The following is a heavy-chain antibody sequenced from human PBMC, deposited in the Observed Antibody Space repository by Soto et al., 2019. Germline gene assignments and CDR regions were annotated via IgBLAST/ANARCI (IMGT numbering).Heavy chain of an antibody. V-gene: IGHV4-30-4*01. Sequence: QVQLQESGPGLVKPSQTLSRTCNVSGGSISSDDYYWRWIRQPPGKGLEWTGYIYHSGSSYYNPSLKSRVTISIDTSKNQLSLKLSSVTAADTAVYYCARTSPRGSGTWFDPWGQGTLVTVSS. CDR3: ARTSPRGSGTWFDP. CDR2: IYHSGSS. J-gene: IGHJ5*02. CDR1: GGSISSDDYY. D-gene: IGHD3-10*01.